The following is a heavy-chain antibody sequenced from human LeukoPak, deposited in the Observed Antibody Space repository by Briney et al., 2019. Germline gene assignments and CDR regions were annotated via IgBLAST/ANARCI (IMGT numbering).Heavy chain of an antibody. CDR2: IYYSGST. D-gene: IGHD6-19*01. CDR1: GGSISSYY. CDR3: ARSGVAVTADVFDI. Sequence: ASETLSLTCTVSGGSISSYYWSWIRQPPGRGLEWIGYIYYSGSTNYNPSLKSRGTISVDTSKNQFSLKLSSVTAADTAVYYCARSGVAVTADVFDIWGQGTMVTVSS. J-gene: IGHJ3*02. V-gene: IGHV4-59*01.